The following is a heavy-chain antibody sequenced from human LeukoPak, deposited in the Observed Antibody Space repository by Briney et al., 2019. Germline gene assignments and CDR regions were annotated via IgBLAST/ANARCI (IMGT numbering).Heavy chain of an antibody. Sequence: SETLSLTCTVSGGSISSSSYYWGWIRQPPEKGLEWIGSIYYSGSTYYNPSLKSRVTISVDTSKNQFSLKLSSVTAADTAVYYCARVGYYYDSSGYPTYYFDYWGQGTLVTVSS. D-gene: IGHD3-22*01. J-gene: IGHJ4*02. V-gene: IGHV4-39*01. CDR2: IYYSGST. CDR3: ARVGYYYDSSGYPTYYFDY. CDR1: GGSISSSSYY.